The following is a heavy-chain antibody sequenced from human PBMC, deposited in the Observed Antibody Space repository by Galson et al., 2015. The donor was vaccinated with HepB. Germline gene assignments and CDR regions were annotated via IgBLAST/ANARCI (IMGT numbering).Heavy chain of an antibody. CDR3: ARGTSGHDC. Sequence: SLRLSCAASGFSVSDSFMSWVRQAPGKGLEWVSIIYSGDRTFYTDSVKGRFSISRDNSRNTMCLQMNSLKGDDTAVYYRARGTSGHDCWGQGTLVTVSP. CDR1: GFSVSDSF. J-gene: IGHJ4*02. CDR2: IYSGDRT. V-gene: IGHV3-53*01. D-gene: IGHD5-12*01.